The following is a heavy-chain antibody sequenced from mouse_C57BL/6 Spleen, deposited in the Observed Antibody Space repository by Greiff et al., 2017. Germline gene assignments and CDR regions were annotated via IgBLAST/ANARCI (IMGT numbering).Heavy chain of an antibody. Sequence: VQLQQSGAELARPGASVKMSCKASGYTFTSYTMHWVKQRPGQGLEWIGYINPSSGYTKYNQKFKDKATLTADKSSSTAYMQLSSLTSEDSAVYYCARQSTVEYFDYWGQGTTLTVSS. CDR3: ARQSTVEYFDY. CDR1: GYTFTSYT. V-gene: IGHV1-4*01. CDR2: INPSSGYT. D-gene: IGHD1-1*01. J-gene: IGHJ2*01.